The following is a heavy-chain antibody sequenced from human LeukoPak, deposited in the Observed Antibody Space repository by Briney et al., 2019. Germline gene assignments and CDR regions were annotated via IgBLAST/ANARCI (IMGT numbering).Heavy chain of an antibody. CDR1: GGSISSSNW. CDR3: ARGNSGYDHYYYYYMDV. D-gene: IGHD5-12*01. Sequence: SETLSLTCAVSGGSISSSNWWSWVRQPPGKGLEWIGEIYHSGSTNYNPSLKSRVTISVDKSKNQFSLKLSSVTAADTAVYYCARGNSGYDHYYYYYMDVRGKGTTVTVSS. J-gene: IGHJ6*03. CDR2: IYHSGST. V-gene: IGHV4-4*02.